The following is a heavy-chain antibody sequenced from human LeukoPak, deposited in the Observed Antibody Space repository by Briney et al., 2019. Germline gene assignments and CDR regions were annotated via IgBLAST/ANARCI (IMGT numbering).Heavy chain of an antibody. D-gene: IGHD2-2*01. V-gene: IGHV3-7*03. CDR3: ARLVVSPGNRGWYYEH. J-gene: IGHJ4*02. Sequence: GGSLRLSCAASGFIFSNYWMAWVRQGPGEGPEWVANINQRGSEKYYVDSVRGRFTISRDNAKNSLDLQMNSPRVEDTAIYYCARLVVSPGNRGWYYEHWGQGTLVTVSS. CDR2: INQRGSEK. CDR1: GFIFSNYW.